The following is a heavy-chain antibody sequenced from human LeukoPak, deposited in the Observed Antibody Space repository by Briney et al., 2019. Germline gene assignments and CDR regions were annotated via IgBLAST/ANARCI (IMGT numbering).Heavy chain of an antibody. CDR1: GFTFSSYA. CDR2: ISGSGGST. J-gene: IGHJ4*02. Sequence: GGSLRLSCAASGFTFSSYAMSWVRQAPGKGLEWVSAISGSGGSTYYADSVKGRFTISRDNSKNTLYLQMNSLRAEDTAVYYCAKEEDIAVAGPTPTFDYWGQGTLVTVSS. D-gene: IGHD6-19*01. V-gene: IGHV3-23*01. CDR3: AKEEDIAVAGPTPTFDY.